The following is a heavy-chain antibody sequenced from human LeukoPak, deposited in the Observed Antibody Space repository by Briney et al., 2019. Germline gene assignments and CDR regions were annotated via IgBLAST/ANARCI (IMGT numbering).Heavy chain of an antibody. CDR2: ISAYNGNT. V-gene: IGHV1-18*01. J-gene: IGHJ5*02. Sequence: GAPVKVSCKASGYTFTSYGISWVRQAPGQGLEWMGWISAYNGNTNYAQKFQGRVTITRNTSISTAYMELSSLRSEDTAVYYCARGMGGQQLANWFDPWGQGTLVTVSS. CDR1: GYTFTSYG. CDR3: ARGMGGQQLANWFDP. D-gene: IGHD6-13*01.